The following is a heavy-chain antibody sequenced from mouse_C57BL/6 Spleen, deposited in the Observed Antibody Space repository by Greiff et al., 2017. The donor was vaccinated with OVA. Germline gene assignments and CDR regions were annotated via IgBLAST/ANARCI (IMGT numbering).Heavy chain of an antibody. V-gene: IGHV1-80*01. CDR2: IYPGDGDT. CDR1: GYAFSSYW. Sequence: LQESGAELVKPGASVKISCKASGYAFSSYWMNWVKQRPGKGLEWIGQIYPGDGDTNYNGKFKGKATLTADKSSSTAYMQLSSLTSEDSAVYCCARGRPEGAMDYWGQGTSVTVSS. CDR3: ARGRPEGAMDY. J-gene: IGHJ4*01.